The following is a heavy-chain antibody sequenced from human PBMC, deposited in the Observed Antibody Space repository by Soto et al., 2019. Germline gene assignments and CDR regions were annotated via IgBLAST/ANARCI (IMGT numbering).Heavy chain of an antibody. J-gene: IGHJ6*02. D-gene: IGHD3-16*01. CDR3: VRPRPSGENYGMDV. V-gene: IGHV3-30*03. Sequence: GGSLRLSCAASGFIFSSYGMNWVRQAPGKGLEWVAVISFDGSFKYYADSVKGRFTISRDNSKNTLYLQINSLRAEDTAVYYCVRPRPSGENYGMDVWGQGTTVTVSS. CDR2: ISFDGSFK. CDR1: GFIFSSYG.